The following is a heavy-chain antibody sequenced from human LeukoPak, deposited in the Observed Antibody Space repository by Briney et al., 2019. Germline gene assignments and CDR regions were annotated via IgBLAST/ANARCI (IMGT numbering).Heavy chain of an antibody. CDR1: GVTISDSY. V-gene: IGHV3-53*01. J-gene: IGHJ5*02. CDR3: AGHRIAVAGTVEWFDP. D-gene: IGHD6-19*01. CDR2: LSSHGSK. Sequence: GGSLRLSCVVSGVTISDSYMNWVRQAPGKGLECVAVLSSHGSKSYADSVKGRFTISSDNSKNTLYLQMNSLRAEDTAVYYCAGHRIAVAGTVEWFDPWGQGTLVTVSS.